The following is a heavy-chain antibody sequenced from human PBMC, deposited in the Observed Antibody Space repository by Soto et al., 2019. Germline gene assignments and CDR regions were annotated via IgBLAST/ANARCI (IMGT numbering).Heavy chain of an antibody. Sequence: GASVKVSCKASGGTFSSYAISWLRQAPGQGLEWMGGIIPIFGTANYAQKFQGRVTITADESTSTAYMELSSLRSEDTAVYYCARDLWTPYYGMDVWGQGTTVTVSS. CDR3: ARDLWTPYYGMDV. CDR1: GGTFSSYA. D-gene: IGHD3-10*01. CDR2: IIPIFGTA. V-gene: IGHV1-69*13. J-gene: IGHJ6*02.